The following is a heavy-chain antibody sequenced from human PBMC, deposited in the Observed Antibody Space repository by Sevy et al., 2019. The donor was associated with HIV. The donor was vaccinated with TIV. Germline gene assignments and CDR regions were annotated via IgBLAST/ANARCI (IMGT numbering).Heavy chain of an antibody. V-gene: IGHV3-23*01. CDR1: GFNFDNHA. CDR3: ARGWPIHL. D-gene: IGHD3-3*02. Sequence: GGSLRLSCAASGFNFDNHAIMWLRQPPGKGLEWVSTTPTTAISTFYANSVKGRFIISRDNSESTLYLEMNSLRVEDTALYYCARGWPIHLWGQGTQVTVSS. J-gene: IGHJ4*02. CDR2: TPTTAIST.